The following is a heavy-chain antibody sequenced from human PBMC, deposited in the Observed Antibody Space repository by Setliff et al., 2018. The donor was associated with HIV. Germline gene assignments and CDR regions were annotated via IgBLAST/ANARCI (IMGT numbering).Heavy chain of an antibody. J-gene: IGHJ3*02. CDR2: IYYTGDT. V-gene: IGHV4-30-4*02. CDR1: GGSISNGDHY. CDR3: ARAEMATIVAFDI. D-gene: IGHD5-12*01. Sequence: SETLSLTCTVSGGSISNGDHYWAWIRQSPGKGLEWIGYIYYTGDTYYRSSLESRVTISVDTSNNQFSLKLTSVTAADTAVYYCARAEMATIVAFDIWGQGTMVTVSS.